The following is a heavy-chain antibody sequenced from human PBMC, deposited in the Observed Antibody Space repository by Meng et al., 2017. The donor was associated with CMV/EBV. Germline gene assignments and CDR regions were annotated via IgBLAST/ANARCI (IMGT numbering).Heavy chain of an antibody. Sequence: GGSLRLSCAASGFTFSDYYMSWIRQAPGKGLEWVSYISSSGSTIYYADSVKGRFTISRDNAKNSLYLQMNSLRAEDTAVYYCARDLSNYDILTGYRYYYYGMDVWGQGTTVTVSS. CDR1: GFTFSDYY. D-gene: IGHD3-9*01. CDR3: ARDLSNYDILTGYRYYYYGMDV. J-gene: IGHJ6*02. V-gene: IGHV3-11*04. CDR2: ISSSGSTI.